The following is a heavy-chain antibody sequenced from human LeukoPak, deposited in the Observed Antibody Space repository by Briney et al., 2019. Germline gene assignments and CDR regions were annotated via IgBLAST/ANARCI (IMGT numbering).Heavy chain of an antibody. CDR1: GGSISSSSYY. D-gene: IGHD6-13*01. Sequence: SETLSLTCTVSGGSISSSSYYWDWIRQSPGKGLEWIGNIYSGGSTYYTPSLKSRVTISVDTSKNQFSLKLSSVTAADTAVYYCARRSGGSSYHTFDYWGQGTLVTVSS. CDR3: ARRSGGSSYHTFDY. CDR2: IYSGGST. J-gene: IGHJ4*02. V-gene: IGHV4-39*07.